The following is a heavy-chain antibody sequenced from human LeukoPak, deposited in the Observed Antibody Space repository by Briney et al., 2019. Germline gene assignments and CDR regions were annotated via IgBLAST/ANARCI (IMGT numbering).Heavy chain of an antibody. CDR2: IYYSGST. Sequence: SQTLSLTCTVSGGSISSGDYYWSWIRQPPGKGLEWIGYIYYSGSTYYNPSLKSRVTISVDTSKNQFSLKLSSVTAADTAVYYCARVFAGYSSSSALTHFDYWGQGTLVTVSS. D-gene: IGHD6-6*01. J-gene: IGHJ4*02. CDR1: GGSISSGDYY. V-gene: IGHV4-30-4*01. CDR3: ARVFAGYSSSSALTHFDY.